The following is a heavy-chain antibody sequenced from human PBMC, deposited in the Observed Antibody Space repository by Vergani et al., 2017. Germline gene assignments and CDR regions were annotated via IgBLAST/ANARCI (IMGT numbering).Heavy chain of an antibody. D-gene: IGHD5-12*01. V-gene: IGHV3-23*01. CDR3: TKGSRGYTGYFFDY. J-gene: IGHJ4*02. CDR2: VSGSSATP. CDR1: GFSFPGDA. Sequence: EVQLLESGGGLVKPGGSLRLSCEASGFSFPGDAMSWVRQAPGKGLEWVSSVSGSSATPYYADSVKGRFIISRDNSKNTLHLQMNSLRADDTAVYYCTKGSRGYTGYFFDYWGQGTLATVSS.